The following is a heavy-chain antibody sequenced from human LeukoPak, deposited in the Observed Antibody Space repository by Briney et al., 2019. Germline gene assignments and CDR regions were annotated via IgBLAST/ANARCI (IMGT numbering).Heavy chain of an antibody. D-gene: IGHD1-26*01. CDR3: AIGCDPLVGATVCY. V-gene: IGHV1-18*01. CDR1: GYTFTSYG. J-gene: IGHJ4*02. CDR2: ISAYNGNT. Sequence: ASVKVSCKASGYTFTSYGISWVRQAPGQGLEWVGWISAYNGNTNYAQKLQGRVTMTTDTSTSTAYMELRSLRSDDTAVYYCAIGCDPLVGATVCYWGQGTRVTVSS.